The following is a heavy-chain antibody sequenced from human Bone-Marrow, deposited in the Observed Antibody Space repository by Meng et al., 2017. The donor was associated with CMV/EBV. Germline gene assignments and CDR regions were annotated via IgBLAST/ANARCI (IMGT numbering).Heavy chain of an antibody. Sequence: GESLKFSSAARGLTLSSYSMNWVRQAPGKGLEWVSSISSSSSYIYYADSVKGRFTISRDNAKNSLYLQMNSLRAEDTAVYYCARDFTLVVVPAAIPSYGMDVWGQWTTVTVSS. J-gene: IGHJ6*02. CDR3: ARDFTLVVVPAAIPSYGMDV. CDR2: ISSSSSYI. CDR1: GLTLSSYS. V-gene: IGHV3-21*01. D-gene: IGHD2-2*01.